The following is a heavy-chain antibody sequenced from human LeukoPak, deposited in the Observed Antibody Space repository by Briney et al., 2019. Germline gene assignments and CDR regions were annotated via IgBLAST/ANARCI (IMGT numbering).Heavy chain of an antibody. CDR3: ARRRKVPAPRAGDAFDI. D-gene: IGHD2-21*02. J-gene: IGHJ3*02. CDR2: IYYSGST. V-gene: IGHV4-59*08. CDR1: GGSISSYY. Sequence: SETLSLTCTVSGGSISSYYWSWIRQPAGKGLEWIGYIYYSGSTNYSPSLKSRVTISVDTSKKQFSLKLSSVTAADTAIYYCARRRKVPAPRAGDAFDIWGQGTMVTVSS.